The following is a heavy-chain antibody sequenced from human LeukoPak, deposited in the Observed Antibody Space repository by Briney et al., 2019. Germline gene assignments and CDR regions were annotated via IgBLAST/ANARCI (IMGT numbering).Heavy chain of an antibody. V-gene: IGHV1-8*01. D-gene: IGHD7-27*01. CDR3: ARTNGDLDF. CDR1: GYTFTNYD. CDR2: MNPKSGYA. Sequence: ASVKVSCKASGYTFTNYDINWVRQATGQGLEWMGWMNPKSGYAGFAQKFQGRVTMTWNTSISTGYMELSSLISEDTAVYYCARTNGDLDFWGQGTLVTVSS. J-gene: IGHJ4*02.